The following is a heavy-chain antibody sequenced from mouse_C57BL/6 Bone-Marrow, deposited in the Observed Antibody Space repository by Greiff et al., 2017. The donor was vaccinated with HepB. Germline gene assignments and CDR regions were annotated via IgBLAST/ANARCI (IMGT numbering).Heavy chain of an antibody. J-gene: IGHJ2*01. D-gene: IGHD1-2*01. V-gene: IGHV1-15*01. Sequence: QVQLQQSGAELVRPGASVTLSCKASGYTFTDYEMHWVKQTPVHGLEWIGAIDPETGGTAYNQKFKGKAILTADKSSSTAYMELRSLTSEDSAVYYCTRGGLLRLTGSYYFGYWGQGTTLTVSS. CDR1: GYTFTDYE. CDR3: TRGGLLRLTGSYYFGY. CDR2: IDPETGGT.